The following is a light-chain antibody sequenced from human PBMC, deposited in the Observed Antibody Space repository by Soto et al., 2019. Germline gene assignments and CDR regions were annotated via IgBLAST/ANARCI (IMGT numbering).Light chain of an antibody. V-gene: IGKV4-1*01. Sequence: DIVMTQSPDSLAVSLGERATINCKSNQSLLYSTHNKNYLAWYQQKPGQPPKLLIYWASTRESGVPDRFSGSGSGTDFTLTVSSLQADDVAVYYCQQYYSVRLTFGGGTKVEIK. CDR1: QSLLYSTHNKNY. CDR2: WAS. CDR3: QQYYSVRLT. J-gene: IGKJ4*01.